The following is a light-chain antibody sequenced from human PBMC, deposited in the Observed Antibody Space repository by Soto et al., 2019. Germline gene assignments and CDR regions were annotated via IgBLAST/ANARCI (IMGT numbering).Light chain of an antibody. CDR2: DVT. V-gene: IGLV2-8*01. CDR1: SSDIGGYNS. J-gene: IGLJ1*01. CDR3: SSYTDRKHVV. Sequence: QSALTQSPSASGSPGQSVTISCTGTSSDIGGYNSVSWYQQHPGKAPKVMIYDVTKRPSGVPDRFSGSKSGNTASLTVSALRAEDEADYYCSSYTDRKHVVFGTGTKVTVL.